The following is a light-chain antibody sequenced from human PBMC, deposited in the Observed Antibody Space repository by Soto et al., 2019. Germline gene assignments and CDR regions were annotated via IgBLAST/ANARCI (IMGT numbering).Light chain of an antibody. V-gene: IGKV3D-20*02. Sequence: EIVMTQSPATLSVSPGERATLSCRASQTVSSNYLAWYQQKPGQAPRLLIYAASTRATGIPDRCSGSGSGTDFTLTISSPEPEDFAVYYCQQRSNWPPWTFGQGTKVDIK. CDR2: AAS. CDR1: QTVSSNY. CDR3: QQRSNWPPWT. J-gene: IGKJ1*01.